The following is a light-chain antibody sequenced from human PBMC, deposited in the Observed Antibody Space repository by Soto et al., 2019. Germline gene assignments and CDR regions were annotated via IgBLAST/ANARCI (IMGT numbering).Light chain of an antibody. CDR2: EVS. Sequence: QSALTQPASVSGSPGQSITISCTGTSSDVGAYKSVSWYQHHPGKAPKLIIFEVSNRPSGVSNRFSGSKSGNTASLTISGLPAEDEAHYYCSSYTSSSTLYVFGSGTKLTVL. V-gene: IGLV2-14*01. CDR1: SSDVGAYKS. CDR3: SSYTSSSTLYV. J-gene: IGLJ1*01.